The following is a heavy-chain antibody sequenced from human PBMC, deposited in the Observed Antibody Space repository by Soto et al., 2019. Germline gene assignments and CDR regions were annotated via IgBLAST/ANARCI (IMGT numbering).Heavy chain of an antibody. Sequence: ASVKVSCKASGYTFTSYGISWVRQAPGQGLEWMGWISAYNGNTNYAQKLQGRVTMTTDTSTSTAYMELRSLRSDDTAVYYCARGGVIMVRGVYYYYGMDVWGQGTTVTVSS. CDR1: GYTFTSYG. V-gene: IGHV1-18*01. D-gene: IGHD3-10*01. J-gene: IGHJ6*02. CDR2: ISAYNGNT. CDR3: ARGGVIMVRGVYYYYGMDV.